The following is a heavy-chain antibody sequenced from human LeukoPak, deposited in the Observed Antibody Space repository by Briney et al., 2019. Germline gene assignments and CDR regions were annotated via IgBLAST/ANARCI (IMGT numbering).Heavy chain of an antibody. V-gene: IGHV3-30-3*01. D-gene: IGHD3-22*01. J-gene: IGHJ6*02. CDR1: GFTFSSYA. Sequence: GGSLRLSCAASGFTFSSYAMHWVRQAPGKGLEWVAVISHDGSNKYYADSVKGRFTISRDNSKNTLYLQMNSLRAEDTAVYYCARGDSSGYSLYYYYGMDVWGQGTTVTVSS. CDR2: ISHDGSNK. CDR3: ARGDSSGYSLYYYYGMDV.